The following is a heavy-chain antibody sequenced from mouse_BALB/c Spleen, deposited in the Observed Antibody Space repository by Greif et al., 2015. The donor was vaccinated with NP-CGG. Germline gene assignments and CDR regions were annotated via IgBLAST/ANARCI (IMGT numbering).Heavy chain of an antibody. CDR3: ASSMITTGFAY. J-gene: IGHJ3*01. Sequence: VQLQQSGAELVKPGASVKLSCTASGFNIKDTYMHWVKQRPEQGLEWIGRIDPANGNTKYDPKFQGKATITADTSSNTAYLQLSSLTSEDTAVYYCASSMITTGFAYWGQGTLVTVSA. CDR1: GFNIKDTY. CDR2: IDPANGNT. D-gene: IGHD2-4*01. V-gene: IGHV14-3*02.